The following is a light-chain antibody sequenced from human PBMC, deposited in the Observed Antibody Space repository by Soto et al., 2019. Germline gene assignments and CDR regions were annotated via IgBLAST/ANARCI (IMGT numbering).Light chain of an antibody. J-gene: IGKJ4*01. CDR2: GAS. CDR1: QSVNTN. V-gene: IGKV3D-20*02. Sequence: IVVTESPTTLPVSHGERATLSCRASQSVNTNFAWYQQKPGQAPSLLMYGASRRAAGIPERFSGSGSGTDFTLTISRLEPEDFATYHCQQRCDWPLTFGGGTKVDIK. CDR3: QQRCDWPLT.